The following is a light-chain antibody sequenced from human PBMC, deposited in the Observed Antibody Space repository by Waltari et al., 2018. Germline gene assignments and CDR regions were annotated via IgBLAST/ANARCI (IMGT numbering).Light chain of an antibody. J-gene: IGKJ3*01. CDR2: AAS. CDR1: QRLSRY. Sequence: DIQMTQSPSSLSASVGARVNITCRASQRLSRYLNWYPQKPVKAPKLLIFAASSLLSGVPSRFSGSGSGTDFTLTISSLQPEDFATDYCQLSYSTPPRTFGPGTKVDIK. V-gene: IGKV1-39*01. CDR3: QLSYSTPPRT.